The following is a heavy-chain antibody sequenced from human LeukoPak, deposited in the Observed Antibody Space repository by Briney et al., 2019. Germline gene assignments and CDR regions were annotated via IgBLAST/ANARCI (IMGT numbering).Heavy chain of an antibody. Sequence: ASVKVSCKASGYTFTGYYMHWVRQAPGQGLEWMGWINPNSGGTNYAQKFQGRVTMTRDTSISTAYMELSRLRSDDTAVYYCARDTEELYYDYVWGSYRYFDYWGQGTLVTVSS. V-gene: IGHV1-2*02. CDR1: GYTFTGYY. CDR3: ARDTEELYYDYVWGSYRYFDY. D-gene: IGHD3-16*02. CDR2: INPNSGGT. J-gene: IGHJ4*02.